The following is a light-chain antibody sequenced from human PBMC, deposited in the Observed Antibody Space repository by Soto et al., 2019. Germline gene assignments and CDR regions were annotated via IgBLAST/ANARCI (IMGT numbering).Light chain of an antibody. V-gene: IGKV1-27*01. J-gene: IGKJ1*01. CDR1: QGISTY. CDR2: AAS. CDR3: QNYNGAPWT. Sequence: DIQMTQSPSSLSASVGDRVTITCRASQGISTYLFWYQQKPGTVPKLLIFAASTLQSGVPSRFSGSGSGTDFTLTISSLQPEDVATYYCQNYNGAPWTFGQGTKVAIK.